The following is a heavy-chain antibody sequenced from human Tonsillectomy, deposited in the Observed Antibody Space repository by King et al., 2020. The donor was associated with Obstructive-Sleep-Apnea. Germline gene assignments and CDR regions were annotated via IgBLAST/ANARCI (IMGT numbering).Heavy chain of an antibody. D-gene: IGHD5-12*01. V-gene: IGHV3-30*18. J-gene: IGHJ4*02. Sequence: HVQLVESGGGVVQPERSLRLSCAASGFTFSSYGMHWVRQAPGKGLEWVAIISYDGSNKDYADSVKGRFTISRDNSKNTLYLQMNSLRAEDTAVYYCSKFSTTSCPGPKDIKYSGYDNNDYWGQGTLVTVSA. CDR3: SKFSTTSCPGPKDIKYSGYDNNDY. CDR2: ISYDGSNK. CDR1: GFTFSSYG.